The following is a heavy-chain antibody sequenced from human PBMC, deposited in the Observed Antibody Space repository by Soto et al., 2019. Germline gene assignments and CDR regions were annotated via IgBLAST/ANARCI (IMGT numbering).Heavy chain of an antibody. CDR1: GFIFSDYY. J-gene: IGHJ6*03. V-gene: IGHV3-11*01. CDR3: ARVPKGYYYYMDV. CDR2: ISESGSTI. Sequence: QVHLVESGGDLVKPGGSLRLSCAASGFIFSDYYMSWIRQAPGKGLEWVSYISESGSTIYYADSVKGRFTISRDNAKNSLGLQMNTLRAEDTAVYYCARVPKGYYYYMDVWCTGTTVTVSS.